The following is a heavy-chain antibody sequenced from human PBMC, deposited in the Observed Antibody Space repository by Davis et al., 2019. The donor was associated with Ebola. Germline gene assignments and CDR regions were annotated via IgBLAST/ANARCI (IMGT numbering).Heavy chain of an antibody. CDR3: AKVLLWFGESYGMDV. D-gene: IGHD3-10*01. CDR2: ISYDGSNK. CDR1: GFTFSSYG. Sequence: PGGSLRLSCAASGFTFSSYGMHWVRQAPGKGLEWVAVISYDGSNKYYADSVKGRFTISRDNSKNTLYLQMNSLRAEDTAVYYCAKVLLWFGESYGMDVWGQGTTVTVSS. J-gene: IGHJ6*02. V-gene: IGHV3-30*18.